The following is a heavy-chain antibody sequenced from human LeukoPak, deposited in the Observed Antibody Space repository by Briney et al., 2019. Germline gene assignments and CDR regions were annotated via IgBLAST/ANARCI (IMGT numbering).Heavy chain of an antibody. Sequence: GGSLRRSCAASGFTFSSYWMHWVRQAPGKGLVWVSRINSDGSSTSYADSVKGRFTISRDNAKNTLYLQMNSLRAEDTAVYYCARGSRADYFDYWGQGTLVTVSS. V-gene: IGHV3-74*01. CDR1: GFTFSSYW. CDR3: ARGSRADYFDY. CDR2: INSDGSST. J-gene: IGHJ4*02.